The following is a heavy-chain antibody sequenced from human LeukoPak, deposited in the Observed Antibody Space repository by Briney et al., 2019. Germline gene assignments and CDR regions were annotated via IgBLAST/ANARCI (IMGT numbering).Heavy chain of an antibody. CDR3: ARDSSSWYYFDY. CDR1: GFTFSSYS. D-gene: IGHD6-13*01. V-gene: IGHV3-21*01. Sequence: KPGGSLRLSCAASGFTFSSYSMNWVRQAPGKGLEWVSSISSSSSYIYYADSVKGRFTISRDNAKNSLYLQMNSLRAGDTAVYYSARDSSSWYYFDYWGQGTLVTVSS. CDR2: ISSSSSYI. J-gene: IGHJ4*02.